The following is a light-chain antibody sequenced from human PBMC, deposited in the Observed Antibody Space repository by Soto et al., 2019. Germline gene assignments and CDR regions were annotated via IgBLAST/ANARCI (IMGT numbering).Light chain of an antibody. V-gene: IGLV2-8*01. J-gene: IGLJ1*01. CDR1: NSDVGGYNY. CDR2: EVS. Sequence: QSVLTQPPSASGSPGQSVTISCTGTNSDVGGYNYVSWYQQHPGKAPKLLIYEVSKWPSGVPDRFSGSKSGNTASLTVSGLQAEDEADYYCSSYAGNNSFVFGTGTKVTVL. CDR3: SSYAGNNSFV.